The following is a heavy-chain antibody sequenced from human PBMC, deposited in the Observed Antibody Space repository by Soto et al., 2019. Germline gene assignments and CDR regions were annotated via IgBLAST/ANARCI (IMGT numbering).Heavy chain of an antibody. D-gene: IGHD3-3*01. J-gene: IGHJ4*02. V-gene: IGHV3-30-3*01. CDR2: ISYDASNK. CDR3: ARDQNYDVWSGSRPFDY. CDR1: GFTLRNYA. Sequence: QVQLVESGGGVVQPGRSLRLSCAASGFTLRNYAMHWVRQAPGKGLEWVAVISYDASNKYYADSVKGRFTISRDNSKHTLYLQMNTLRPEDTAVYYCARDQNYDVWSGSRPFDYWGQGTLVTVSS.